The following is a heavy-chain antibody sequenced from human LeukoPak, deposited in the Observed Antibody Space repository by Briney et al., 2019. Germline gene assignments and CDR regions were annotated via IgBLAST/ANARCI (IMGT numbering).Heavy chain of an antibody. D-gene: IGHD4-11*01. J-gene: IGHJ6*03. CDR1: GGSISSYY. Sequence: SETLSLTCTASGGSISSYYLSWIRQPPGKGLEWIGYIYYSGSTNYNPSLKSRVTISVDTSKNQFSLKLSSVTAADTAVYYCARGKDSNYSYYYYYYYMDVWGKGTTVTVSS. V-gene: IGHV4-59*01. CDR2: IYYSGST. CDR3: ARGKDSNYSYYYYYYYMDV.